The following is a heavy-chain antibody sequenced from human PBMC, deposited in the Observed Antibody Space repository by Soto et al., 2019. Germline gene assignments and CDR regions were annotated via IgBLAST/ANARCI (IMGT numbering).Heavy chain of an antibody. CDR3: ARDKITGILDY. J-gene: IGHJ4*02. CDR2: IDVGSANA. V-gene: IGHV1-58*01. D-gene: IGHD1-20*01. CDR1: GLTFSSSA. Sequence: PVKVSCKTAGLTFSSSAVHWVRQARGHSLQWMGWIDVGSANANYAHMLQERVTISRDTSTSTAYMELSSLRPEDTAVYYCARDKITGILDYWGQGTLVTVS.